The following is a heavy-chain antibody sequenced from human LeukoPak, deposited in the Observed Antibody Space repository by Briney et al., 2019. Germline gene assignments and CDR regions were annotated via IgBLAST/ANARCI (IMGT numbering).Heavy chain of an antibody. CDR2: IYFSGST. Sequence: KSSETLSLTCTVSGVSITSFYWSWSRQPPGKGLEWIGYIYFSGSTNYNPSLKSRVTVSLDTTKNQVSLKLTSVSAADTAVYYCASTGYCIGGSCYSNYFDHWGQGTLVTVSS. CDR1: GVSITSFY. J-gene: IGHJ4*02. D-gene: IGHD2-15*01. CDR3: ASTGYCIGGSCYSNYFDH. V-gene: IGHV4-59*08.